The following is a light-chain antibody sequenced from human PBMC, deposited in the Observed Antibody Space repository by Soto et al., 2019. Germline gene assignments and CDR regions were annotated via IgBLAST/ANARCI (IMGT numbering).Light chain of an antibody. CDR2: DVS. V-gene: IGKV3-11*01. J-gene: IGKJ2*01. CDR1: QSVSSY. CDR3: HQRSNWPPVT. Sequence: EIVLTQSPATLSLSPGERATLSSRASQSVSSYLAWYQQKPGQAPRLLIYDVSKRATGIPARFSGSGSGTDFTLTISSLEPEDFAVYYCHQRSNWPPVTFGQGTKLEIK.